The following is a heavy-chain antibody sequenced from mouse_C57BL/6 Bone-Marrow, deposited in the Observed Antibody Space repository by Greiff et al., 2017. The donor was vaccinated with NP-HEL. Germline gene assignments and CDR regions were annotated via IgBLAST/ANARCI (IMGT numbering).Heavy chain of an antibody. V-gene: IGHV1-81*01. CDR1: GYTFTSYG. J-gene: IGHJ4*01. CDR2: IYPRSGNT. Sequence: PLQQSGAELARPGASVKLSCKASGYTFTSYGISWVKQRTGQGLEWIGEIYPRSGNTYYNEKFKGKATLTADKSSSTAYMELRSLTSEDSAVYFCARGVYYGSFYYAMDYWGQGTSVTVSS. D-gene: IGHD1-1*01. CDR3: ARGVYYGSFYYAMDY.